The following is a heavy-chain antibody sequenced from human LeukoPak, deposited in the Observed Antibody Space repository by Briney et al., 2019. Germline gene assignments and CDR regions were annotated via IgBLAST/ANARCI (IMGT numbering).Heavy chain of an antibody. CDR1: GGSISSSNW. CDR2: IYHSGST. V-gene: IGHV4-4*02. D-gene: IGHD6-19*01. Sequence: SGTVSLTCVVSGGSISSSNWWSWVRQPPEKGLEWIGEIYHSGSTNYNPSLKSRVTISVDKSKNQFSLKLSSVTAADTAVYYCARYDVGWYYFDYWGQGTLVTVSS. J-gene: IGHJ4*02. CDR3: ARYDVGWYYFDY.